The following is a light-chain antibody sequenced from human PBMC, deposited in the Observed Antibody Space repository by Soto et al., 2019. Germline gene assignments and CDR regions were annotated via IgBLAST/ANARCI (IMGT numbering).Light chain of an antibody. CDR3: QQYDNLPLS. CDR1: QDISNF. J-gene: IGKJ3*01. Sequence: DIQMTQSPSSLSASVGDRVTITCQASQDISNFLNWYQHKPGKSPKLLINDASNLETGVPSRFSGSGSSTDFTFTINSLQPEDVATYYCQQYDNLPLSFGPGTKVELK. V-gene: IGKV1-33*01. CDR2: DAS.